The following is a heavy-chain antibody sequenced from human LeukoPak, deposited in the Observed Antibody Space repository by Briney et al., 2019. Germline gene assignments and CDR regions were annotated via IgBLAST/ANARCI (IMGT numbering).Heavy chain of an antibody. CDR1: GDSISSSSYY. CDR3: ARTRLLNWFDP. Sequence: TSETLSLTCTVSGDSISSSSYYWGWIRQPPGKGLEWIGSIYYSGSRYYNPSLKSRVTISVDTSKNQFSLKLSSVTAADTAVYYCARTRLLNWFDPWGQGTLVTVSP. D-gene: IGHD2-15*01. V-gene: IGHV4-39*01. CDR2: IYYSGSR. J-gene: IGHJ5*02.